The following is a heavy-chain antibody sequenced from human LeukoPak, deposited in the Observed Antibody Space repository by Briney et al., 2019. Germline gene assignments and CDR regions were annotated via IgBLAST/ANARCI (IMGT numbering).Heavy chain of an antibody. D-gene: IGHD2-2*01. V-gene: IGHV4-30-4*08. CDR1: GGSISSGDYY. CDR2: IYYSGST. J-gene: IGHJ4*02. Sequence: SQTLSLTCTVSGGSISSGDYYWSWIRQPPGKGLEWIGYIYYSGSTYYNPSLKSRVTISVDTSKNQFSLKLSSVTAADTAVYYCARGATKVVRAALWGQGTLVTVSS. CDR3: ARGATKVVRAAL.